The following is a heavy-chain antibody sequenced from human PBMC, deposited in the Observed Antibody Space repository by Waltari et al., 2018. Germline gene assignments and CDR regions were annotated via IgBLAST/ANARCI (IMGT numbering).Heavy chain of an antibody. V-gene: IGHV1-18*01. CDR2: ISAYNGNT. D-gene: IGHD3-22*01. CDR1: GYTFTSYG. CDR3: ARDNPVREWIVVVITPNDAFDI. J-gene: IGHJ3*02. Sequence: QVQLVQSGAEVKKPGASVKVSCKASGYTFTSYGISWVRQAPGQGLEWMGWISAYNGNTNYAQKLQGRVTMTTDTSTSTAYMELRSLRSDDTAVYYCARDNPVREWIVVVITPNDAFDIWGQGTMVTVSS.